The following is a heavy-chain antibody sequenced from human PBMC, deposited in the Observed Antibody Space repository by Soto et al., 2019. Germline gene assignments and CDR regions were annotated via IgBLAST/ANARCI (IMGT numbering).Heavy chain of an antibody. CDR1: GDSFTSYW. Sequence: PGEPLKISCKGSGDSFTSYWIGWVRQMPGKGLEWMGIIYPGDSDTRYSPSFQGQVTISADKSISTAYLQWSSLKASDTAMYYCARRPQLVLGDPPFDYWGQGTLVTVSS. D-gene: IGHD6-13*01. J-gene: IGHJ4*02. CDR2: IYPGDSDT. CDR3: ARRPQLVLGDPPFDY. V-gene: IGHV5-51*01.